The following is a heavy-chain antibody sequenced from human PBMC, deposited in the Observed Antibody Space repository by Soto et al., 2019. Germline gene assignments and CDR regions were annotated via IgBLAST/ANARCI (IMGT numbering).Heavy chain of an antibody. CDR2: IYHSGST. CDR1: GGSISSGGYS. CDR3: ARDGSNGSFVC. V-gene: IGHV4-30-2*01. Sequence: SGTLSLTCAVSGGSISSGGYSWSWIRQPPGKGLEWIGYIYHSGSTYYNSSLKSRVTISVDRSKNQFSLKLSSVNAADTAVYYCARDGSNGSFVCLRHGTLVTVSS. D-gene: IGHD5-18*01. J-gene: IGHJ4*01.